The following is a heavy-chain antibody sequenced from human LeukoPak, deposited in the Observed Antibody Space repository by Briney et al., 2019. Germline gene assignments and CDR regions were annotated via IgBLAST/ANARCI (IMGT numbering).Heavy chain of an antibody. D-gene: IGHD3-16*01. J-gene: IGHJ4*02. Sequence: ASVKVSCKASGYTFTSYDINWVRQATGQGLEWMGWMNPNSGNTGYAQKFQGRVTMTRNTSISTAYMELSSLRSEDTAVYYCARGRGYDYVRGDWGQGTLVTISS. CDR1: GYTFTSYD. CDR2: MNPNSGNT. V-gene: IGHV1-8*01. CDR3: ARGRGYDYVRGD.